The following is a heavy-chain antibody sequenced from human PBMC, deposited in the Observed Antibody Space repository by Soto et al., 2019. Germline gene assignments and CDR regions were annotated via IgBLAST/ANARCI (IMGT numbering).Heavy chain of an antibody. Sequence: ASVKVSCKASGGTFSSYAISWVRQAPGQGLEWMGGIIPIFGTANYAQKFQGRVTITADESTSTAYMELSSLRSEDTAVYYCARVGEYGDFAKPYYYGMDVWGQGTTVTVSS. D-gene: IGHD3-3*01. V-gene: IGHV1-69*13. J-gene: IGHJ6*02. CDR2: IIPIFGTA. CDR1: GGTFSSYA. CDR3: ARVGEYGDFAKPYYYGMDV.